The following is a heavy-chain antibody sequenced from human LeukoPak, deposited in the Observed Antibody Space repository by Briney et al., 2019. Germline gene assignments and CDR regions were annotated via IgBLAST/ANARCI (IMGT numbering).Heavy chain of an antibody. CDR2: IYYSGST. V-gene: IGHV4-39*07. Sequence: SETLSLTCTVSGGSISSSSYYWGWIRQPPGKGLEWIGSIYYSGSTYYNPSLKSRVTISVDTSKNQFSLKLSSVTAADTAVYYCARDNLRSTSCLDYWGQGTLVTASS. J-gene: IGHJ4*02. CDR1: GGSISSSSYY. CDR3: ARDNLRSTSCLDY. D-gene: IGHD2-2*01.